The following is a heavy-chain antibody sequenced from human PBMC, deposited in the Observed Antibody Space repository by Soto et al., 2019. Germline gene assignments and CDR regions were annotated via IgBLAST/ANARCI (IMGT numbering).Heavy chain of an antibody. J-gene: IGHJ4*02. CDR1: GGSISGSY. Sequence: SETLSLTCSVSGGSISGSYWSWIRQSPGKGLEWLGYVYYTGSTNYSPSLRSRVTISVDTSKYEFSLRLSSVTAADTAVYFCARSVAVPGELIEYWGQGTQVTVSS. V-gene: IGHV4-59*01. D-gene: IGHD6-19*01. CDR2: VYYTGST. CDR3: ARSVAVPGELIEY.